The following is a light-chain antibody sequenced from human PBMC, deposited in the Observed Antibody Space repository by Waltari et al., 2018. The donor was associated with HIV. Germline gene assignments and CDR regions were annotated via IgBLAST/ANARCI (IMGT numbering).Light chain of an antibody. CDR1: ALAKKY. J-gene: IGLJ1*01. V-gene: IGLV3-25*03. CDR2: KDT. CDR3: QSADTGGTRV. Sequence: SFELTQPPSVSVSPGQTARLTCSGDALAKKYPYWYQQKPGQAPVVVIYKDTERPSGIPERFSGSSSGTTVTLTISGVQSEDEADYYCQSADTGGTRVFGPGTKVTVL.